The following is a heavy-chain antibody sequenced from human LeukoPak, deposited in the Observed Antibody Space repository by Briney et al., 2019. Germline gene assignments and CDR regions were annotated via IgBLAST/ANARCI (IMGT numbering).Heavy chain of an antibody. D-gene: IGHD3-10*01. CDR1: GLTFSNYA. Sequence: GGSLRLSCAVSGLTFSNYAMNWVRQAPGKGLDWVSVISYDGTNKYYADSVKGRFTISRDNSKNTLYLRMNSLRAEDTAVYYCAREADGSDYWGQGTLVTVSS. CDR2: ISYDGTNK. J-gene: IGHJ4*02. V-gene: IGHV3-30-3*01. CDR3: AREADGSDY.